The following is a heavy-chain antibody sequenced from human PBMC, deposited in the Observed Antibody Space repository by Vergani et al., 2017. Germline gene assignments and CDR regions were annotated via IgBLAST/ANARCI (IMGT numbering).Heavy chain of an antibody. J-gene: IGHJ4*02. D-gene: IGHD6-13*01. CDR3: ASAGGPYSSSWAPPDY. Sequence: QVQLVQSGAEVKKPGASVKVSCKASGYTFTGYYMHWVRQAPGQGLEWMGWINPNSGGTNYAQKFQGWVTMTRDTSISTAYMELSRLRSDDTAVYYCASAGGPYSSSWAPPDYWGQGTLVTVSS. V-gene: IGHV1-2*04. CDR1: GYTFTGYY. CDR2: INPNSGGT.